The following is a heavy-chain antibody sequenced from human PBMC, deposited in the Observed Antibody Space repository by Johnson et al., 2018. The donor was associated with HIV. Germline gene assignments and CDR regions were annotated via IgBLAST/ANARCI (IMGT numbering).Heavy chain of an antibody. CDR2: ISYDGSNK. CDR1: GFTLSSYP. CDR3: ASAWGELDDAFDI. D-gene: IGHD1-26*01. V-gene: IGHV3-30-3*01. Sequence: QVRLVESGGGVVRPGGSLRLSCAASGFTLSSYPMHWVRQAPGKGLEWVAVISYDGSNKYYADSVKGRFTISRDNSKNTLYLQMNSLRAEDTAVYYCASAWGELDDAFDIWGQGTMVTVSS. J-gene: IGHJ3*02.